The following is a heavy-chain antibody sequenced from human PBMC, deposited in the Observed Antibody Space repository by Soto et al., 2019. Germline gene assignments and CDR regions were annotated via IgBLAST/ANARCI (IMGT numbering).Heavy chain of an antibody. J-gene: IGHJ4*02. CDR2: IIPMLEMV. Sequence: QVQLVQSGAEVKKPGSSVKVSCKASGGTFGSYAISWVRQAPGQGREWMGGIIPMLEMVHFAEKFQCRITITADELMSTAYMELRILRSEDTAVYYCARAADHEYFEYWGQGTLVTVSS. CDR1: GGTFGSYA. V-gene: IGHV1-69*01. CDR3: ARAADHEYFEY.